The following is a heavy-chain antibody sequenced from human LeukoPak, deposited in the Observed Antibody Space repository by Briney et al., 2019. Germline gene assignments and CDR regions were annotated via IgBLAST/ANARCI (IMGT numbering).Heavy chain of an antibody. CDR2: IYYSGST. V-gene: IGHV4-59*12. CDR1: GGSISSYY. CDR3: AREKDLGILYYFDY. J-gene: IGHJ4*02. Sequence: SETLSLTCTVSGGSISSYYWSWIRQPPGKGLEWIGYIYYSGSTNYNPSLKSRVTISVDTSKNQFSLQLNSVTPEDTAVYYCAREKDLGILYYFDYWGQGTLVTVSS. D-gene: IGHD7-27*01.